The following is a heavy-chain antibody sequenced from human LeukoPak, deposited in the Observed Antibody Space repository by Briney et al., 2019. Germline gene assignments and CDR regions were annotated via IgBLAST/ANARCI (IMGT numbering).Heavy chain of an antibody. Sequence: SETLSLTCAVYGGSFSGYYWSWIRQPPGKGLEGIGEINHSGSTNYNPSLKSRVTISVDTSKNQFSLKLSSVTAADTAVYYCARAYSSSFTLIDYWGQGTLVTVSS. J-gene: IGHJ4*02. CDR3: ARAYSSSFTLIDY. D-gene: IGHD6-13*01. V-gene: IGHV4-34*01. CDR2: INHSGST. CDR1: GGSFSGYY.